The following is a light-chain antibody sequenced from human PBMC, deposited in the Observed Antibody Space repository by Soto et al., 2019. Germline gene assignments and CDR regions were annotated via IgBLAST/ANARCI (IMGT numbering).Light chain of an antibody. Sequence: DIVMTQSPLSLPVNPGEPASIYCRSIHSLLHSNGYNYLDWYLQKPGQSPQLLIYLGSNRASGVPGRFSGSGSGTDFTLKISRVQAEDVGVDYCMHPLQSWTGRQGTKVDI. V-gene: IGKV2-28*01. CDR3: MHPLQSWT. CDR1: HSLLHSNGYNY. J-gene: IGKJ1*01. CDR2: LGS.